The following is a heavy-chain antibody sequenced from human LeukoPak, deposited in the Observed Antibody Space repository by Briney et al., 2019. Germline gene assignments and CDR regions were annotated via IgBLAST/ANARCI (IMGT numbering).Heavy chain of an antibody. CDR2: IFYSGTT. J-gene: IGHJ4*02. Sequence: SETLSLTCTVSGGSISSSSYYWGWIRQPPGKGLEWIGSIFYSGTTYYNPSLKSRVTISVDTSKNQFSLKLNSVTAADTAVYYCARIPRKFCGGDCHIFDYWGQGTLVTVSS. V-gene: IGHV4-39*07. CDR3: ARIPRKFCGGDCHIFDY. CDR1: GGSISSSSYY. D-gene: IGHD2-21*02.